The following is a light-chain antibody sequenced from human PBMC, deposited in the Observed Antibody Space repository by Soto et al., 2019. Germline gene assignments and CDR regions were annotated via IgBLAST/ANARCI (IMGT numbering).Light chain of an antibody. J-gene: IGKJ1*01. CDR1: QSVGRD. V-gene: IGKV3-15*01. Sequence: EILMTQSPVTVSVSPGERVTLSCRASQSVGRDVAWYQQEPGQAPRLLIYGASARATGIPARFSGNGAGTEFALTITSLQSEDFGVYYCQQYNTWPRTFGQGTKVEIK. CDR2: GAS. CDR3: QQYNTWPRT.